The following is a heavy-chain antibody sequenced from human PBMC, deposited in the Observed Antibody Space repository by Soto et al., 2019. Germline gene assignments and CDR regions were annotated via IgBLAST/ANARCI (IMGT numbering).Heavy chain of an antibody. J-gene: IGHJ4*02. Sequence: PGGSLRLSCAASGFTFSSYSMSWVRQAPGQGLEWVSGFRTSGDGGTTYYADSVKGRFTIPTDNSKSTLFLQMISLRAEDTAIYYCAKKVNSASGSQYFDYWGQGTLVTVSS. CDR1: GFTFSSYS. D-gene: IGHD3-10*01. V-gene: IGHV3-23*01. CDR2: FRTSGDGGTT. CDR3: AKKVNSASGSQYFDY.